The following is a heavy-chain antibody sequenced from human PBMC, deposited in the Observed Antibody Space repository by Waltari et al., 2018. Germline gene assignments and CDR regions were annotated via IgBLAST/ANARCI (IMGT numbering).Heavy chain of an antibody. CDR1: GDTPSSSY. Sequence: QVQLVQSGAEVKKPGASVTVSCEASGDTPSSSYIHWVRQAPGQGLQWMGMINPSIGSTSNAQKFQGRVTMTRDTSTSTVYMELSSLRSEDTALYYCAGAKDYGDYFDYWGQGTLVTVSS. CDR2: INPSIGST. D-gene: IGHD4-17*01. J-gene: IGHJ4*02. V-gene: IGHV1-46*01. CDR3: AGAKDYGDYFDY.